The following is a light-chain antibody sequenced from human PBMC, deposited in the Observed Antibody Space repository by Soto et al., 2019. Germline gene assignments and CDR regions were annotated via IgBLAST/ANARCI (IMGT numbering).Light chain of an antibody. CDR2: TNN. J-gene: IGLJ2*01. CDR1: SSNIETNY. CDR3: AATDDRLGGPV. V-gene: IGLV1-47*02. Sequence: QSVMTQPPSASGTPGQRVTISCSGSSSNIETNYVYWYQHLPGAAPKLLIFTNNQRPSGVPDRFSASKSGTSASLAISGLRSEDEGDYYCAATDDRLGGPVFGGGTKLTVL.